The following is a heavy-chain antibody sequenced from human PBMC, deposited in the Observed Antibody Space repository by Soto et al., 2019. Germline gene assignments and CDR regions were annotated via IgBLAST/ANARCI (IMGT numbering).Heavy chain of an antibody. J-gene: IGHJ4*02. Sequence: ASVKVSFKVSGYTLTELSMHWVRQAPGKGLEWMGGFDPEDGETIYAQKFQGRVTMTEDTSTDTAYMELSSLRSEDTAVYYCATGDYCSSTSCGLGYWGQGTLVTVSS. V-gene: IGHV1-24*01. CDR2: FDPEDGET. CDR3: ATGDYCSSTSCGLGY. CDR1: GYTLTELS. D-gene: IGHD2-2*01.